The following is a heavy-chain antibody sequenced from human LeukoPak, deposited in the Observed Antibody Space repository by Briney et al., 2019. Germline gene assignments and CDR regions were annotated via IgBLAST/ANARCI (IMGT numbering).Heavy chain of an antibody. Sequence: PGGSLRLSCAASGFTFSSYSVNWVRQAPGKGLEWVSSISSSSSYIYYADSVKGRFTISRDNAKNSLYLQMNSLRVEDTAVYYCAGYHNNGVISFFNALDYWGQGTLVTVSS. CDR1: GFTFSSYS. CDR2: ISSSSSYI. V-gene: IGHV3-21*01. CDR3: AGYHNNGVISFFNALDY. D-gene: IGHD3-3*02. J-gene: IGHJ4*02.